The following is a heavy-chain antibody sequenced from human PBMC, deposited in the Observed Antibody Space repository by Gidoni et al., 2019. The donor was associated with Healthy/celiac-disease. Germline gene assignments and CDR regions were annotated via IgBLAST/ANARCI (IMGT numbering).Heavy chain of an antibody. CDR1: GFTFSSYW. Sequence: EVQLVESGGGLVQPGGSLRLSCAASGFTFSSYWMSWVRQAPGKGLECVANIKQDGSEKYYVDSVKGRFTISRDNAKNSLYLQMNSLRAEDTAVYYCARALKTMVRGVIGYWGQGTLVTVSS. CDR2: IKQDGSEK. D-gene: IGHD3-10*01. J-gene: IGHJ4*02. V-gene: IGHV3-7*04. CDR3: ARALKTMVRGVIGY.